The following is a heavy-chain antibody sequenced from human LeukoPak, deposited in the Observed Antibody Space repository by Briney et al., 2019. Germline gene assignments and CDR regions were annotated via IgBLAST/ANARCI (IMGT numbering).Heavy chain of an antibody. CDR2: IYYSGST. D-gene: IGHD3-16*01. CDR3: ARDYDYVWGTSLRHGGMDV. Sequence: SETLSLTCTVSGGSISSYYWSWIRQPPGKGLEWIGCIYYSGSTNYNPSLKSRVTISVDTSKNQFSLKLSSVTAADTAVYYCARDYDYVWGTSLRHGGMDVWGQGTTVTVSS. CDR1: GGSISSYY. V-gene: IGHV4-59*12. J-gene: IGHJ6*02.